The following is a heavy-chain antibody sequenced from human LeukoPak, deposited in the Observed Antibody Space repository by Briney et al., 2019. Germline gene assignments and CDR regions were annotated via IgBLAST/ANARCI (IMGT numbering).Heavy chain of an antibody. J-gene: IGHJ4*02. V-gene: IGHV3-23*01. CDR2: ISGSGGST. D-gene: IGHD3-10*01. Sequence: GGSLRLSCAASGFTFSSYDMSWVRQAPGKGLEWVSAISGSGGSTYYADSVKGRFTISRDNSKNTLYLQMNSLRAEDTAVYYCAKDAVRGVIRLYYFDYWGQGTLVTVSS. CDR3: AKDAVRGVIRLYYFDY. CDR1: GFTFSSYD.